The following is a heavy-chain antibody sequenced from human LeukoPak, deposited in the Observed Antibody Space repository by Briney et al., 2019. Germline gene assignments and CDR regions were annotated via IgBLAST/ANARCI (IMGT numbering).Heavy chain of an antibody. Sequence: ASVKVSCKASGYTFTSYYMHWVRQSPGQGLEWMGWISAYNGNTNYAQKLHGRVTMTTDTSTSTAYMELRSLRSDDTAVYYCARDRPYYYGSSGYYWCFDYWGQGTLVTVSS. CDR1: GYTFTSYY. CDR2: ISAYNGNT. V-gene: IGHV1-18*04. J-gene: IGHJ4*02. CDR3: ARDRPYYYGSSGYYWCFDY. D-gene: IGHD3-22*01.